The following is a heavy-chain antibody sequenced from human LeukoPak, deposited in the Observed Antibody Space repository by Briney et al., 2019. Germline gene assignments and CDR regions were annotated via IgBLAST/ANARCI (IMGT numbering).Heavy chain of an antibody. V-gene: IGHV3-30*18. Sequence: GRSLRLSCAASGFTFSSYGMHWVRQAPGKGLEWVAVISYDGSNKYYADSVKGQFTISRDNPKNTLYLQMNSLRAEDTAVYYCAKHRGYSYGSLGMDVWGQGTTVTVSS. J-gene: IGHJ6*02. D-gene: IGHD5-18*01. CDR3: AKHRGYSYGSLGMDV. CDR1: GFTFSSYG. CDR2: ISYDGSNK.